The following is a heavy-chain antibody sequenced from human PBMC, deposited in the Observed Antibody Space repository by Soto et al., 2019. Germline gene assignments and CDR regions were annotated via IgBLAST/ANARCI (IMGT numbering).Heavy chain of an antibody. V-gene: IGHV1-24*01. D-gene: IGHD2-2*01. J-gene: IGHJ4*02. CDR1: GYTLTELS. CDR3: ATWVVVPAALTFDY. Sequence: GASVKVSCKVSGYTLTELSMHWVRQAPGKGLEWMGGFDPEDGETIYAQKFQGRVTMTEDTSTDTAYMELSSLRSEDTAVYYCATWVVVPAALTFDYWGQGTLVTVSS. CDR2: FDPEDGET.